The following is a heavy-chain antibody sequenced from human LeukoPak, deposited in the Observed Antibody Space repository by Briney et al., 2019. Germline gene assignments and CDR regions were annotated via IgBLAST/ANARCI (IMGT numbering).Heavy chain of an antibody. CDR2: IYTSGST. Sequence: SESLSPTCTVSGGSISSYYWSWIRQPAGKGLEWIGRIYTSGSTNYNPSLKSRVTMSVDTSKNQFSLKLSSVTAADTAVYYCAREGQAGDLGWFDPWGQGTLVTVSS. CDR1: GGSISSYY. J-gene: IGHJ5*02. V-gene: IGHV4-4*07. CDR3: AREGQAGDLGWFDP. D-gene: IGHD3-16*01.